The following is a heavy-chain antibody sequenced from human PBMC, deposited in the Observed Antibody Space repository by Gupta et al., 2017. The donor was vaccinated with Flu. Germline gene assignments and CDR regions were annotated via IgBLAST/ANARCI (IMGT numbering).Heavy chain of an antibody. CDR2: ISGSGGST. CDR3: AKGYCSSTSCYPYYFDY. Sequence: AMSWVRQAPGKGLEWVSAISGSGGSTYYADSVKGRVTISRDNSKNTLYLQMNSLRAEDTAVYYCAKGYCSSTSCYPYYFDYWCQGTLVTVSS. D-gene: IGHD2-2*01. CDR1: A. V-gene: IGHV3-23*01. J-gene: IGHJ4*02.